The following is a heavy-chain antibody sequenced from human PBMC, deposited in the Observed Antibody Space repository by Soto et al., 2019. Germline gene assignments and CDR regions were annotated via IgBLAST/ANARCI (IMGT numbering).Heavy chain of an antibody. J-gene: IGHJ4*02. Sequence: ASVKVSCKASGGTFSSYAISWVRQAPGQGLEWMGGIIPIFGTANYAQKFQGRVTITADESTSTACMELSSLRSEDTAVYYCARGAKRGYSGYGYFDYWGQGTLVTVSS. CDR3: ARGAKRGYSGYGYFDY. D-gene: IGHD5-12*01. CDR1: GGTFSSYA. V-gene: IGHV1-69*13. CDR2: IIPIFGTA.